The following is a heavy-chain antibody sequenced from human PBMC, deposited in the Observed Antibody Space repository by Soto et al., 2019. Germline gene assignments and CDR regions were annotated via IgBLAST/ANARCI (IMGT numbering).Heavy chain of an antibody. Sequence: SETLSLTCTVSGGSTSSYYWSWIRQPPGKGLDWIWYIYYSGSTNYNPSLKSRVTISVDTSKNQFSLKLSSVTAADTAVFYCARDVVVPAAIDYYYYMDVWGKGTTVTVSS. CDR1: GGSTSSYY. V-gene: IGHV4-59*01. CDR2: IYYSGST. J-gene: IGHJ6*03. CDR3: ARDVVVPAAIDYYYYMDV. D-gene: IGHD2-2*01.